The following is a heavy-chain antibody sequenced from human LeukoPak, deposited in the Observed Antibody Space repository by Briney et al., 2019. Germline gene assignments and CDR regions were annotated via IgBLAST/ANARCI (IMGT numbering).Heavy chain of an antibody. J-gene: IGHJ4*02. Sequence: PGGSLRLSCVASGFTFSSYWMSWVRQAPGKGLDWAANIKQDGTEKYYVDSVKGRFTISRDNAKNSLYLQMNSLRGEDTAIYYCARARGVAAPGDYWGQGTLVTVSS. CDR2: IKQDGTEK. CDR3: ARARGVAAPGDY. V-gene: IGHV3-7*01. CDR1: GFTFSSYW. D-gene: IGHD3-10*01.